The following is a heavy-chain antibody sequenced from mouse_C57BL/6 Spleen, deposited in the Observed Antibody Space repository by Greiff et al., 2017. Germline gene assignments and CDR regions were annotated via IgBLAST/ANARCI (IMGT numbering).Heavy chain of an antibody. Sequence: EVKLVESGGDLVKPGGSLKLSCAASGFTFSSYGMSWVRQTPDKRLEWVATISSGGSYTYYPDSVKGRFTISRDNAKNTLYLQMSRLKSEDTAMYYCARGETLDYWGQGTSVTVSS. CDR3: ARGETLDY. CDR1: GFTFSSYG. J-gene: IGHJ4*01. V-gene: IGHV5-6*02. CDR2: ISSGGSYT.